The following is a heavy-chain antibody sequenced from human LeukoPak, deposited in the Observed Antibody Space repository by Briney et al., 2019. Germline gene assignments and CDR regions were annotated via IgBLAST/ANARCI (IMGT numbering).Heavy chain of an antibody. J-gene: IGHJ6*02. CDR3: AKDTSITMVRGVIIGWSDYGMDV. D-gene: IGHD3-10*01. CDR2: ISYDGSNK. V-gene: IGHV3-30*18. CDR1: GFTFSSYG. Sequence: QAGRSLRLSCAASGFTFSSYGMPWVRQAPGKGLEWVAVISYDGSNKYYADSVKGRFTISRDNSKNTLYLQMNSLRAEDTAVYYCAKDTSITMVRGVIIGWSDYGMDVWGQGTTVTVSS.